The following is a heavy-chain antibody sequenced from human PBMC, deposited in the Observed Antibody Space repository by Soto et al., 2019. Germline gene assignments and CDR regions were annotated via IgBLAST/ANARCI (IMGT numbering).Heavy chain of an antibody. CDR2: ISYDGSNK. Sequence: QVQLVASGGGVVQPGRSLRLSCAASGFTFSSYGMHWVRQAPGKGLEWGAVISYDGSNKYYADSVKGQFTISRDNSKNTLYLQMNSLRAEDTAVYYCEKDSVKYQTYYGMDVWGQGTTVTVSS. CDR3: EKDSVKYQTYYGMDV. V-gene: IGHV3-30*18. J-gene: IGHJ6*02. D-gene: IGHD2-2*01. CDR1: GFTFSSYG.